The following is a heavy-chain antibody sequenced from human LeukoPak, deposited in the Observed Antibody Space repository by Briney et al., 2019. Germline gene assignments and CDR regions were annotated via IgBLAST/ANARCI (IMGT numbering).Heavy chain of an antibody. Sequence: ASVKVSCKASGYTFTSYGISWVRQAPGQGLEWWGGFSPSNGNTNYAQKLQGRVTMTTDTSTSTAYMELRSLRSDDTAVYYCAREGVECSSSSHIYYYYMDVWGKGTTVTVSS. CDR3: AREGVECSSSSHIYYYYMDV. CDR1: GYTFTSYG. J-gene: IGHJ6*03. V-gene: IGHV1-18*01. D-gene: IGHD6-6*01. CDR2: FSPSNGNT.